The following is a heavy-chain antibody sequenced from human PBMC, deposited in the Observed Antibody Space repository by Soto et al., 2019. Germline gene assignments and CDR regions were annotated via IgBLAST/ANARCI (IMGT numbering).Heavy chain of an antibody. Sequence: QVQLQESGPGLVKPSHTLSLTCTVSGGSISSGGYFWSWIRQHPGKGLEWLGYISYSGSTYYNPTTQSRVTIALETSKNQFSLKLSSVTAACTAVYYCGIAATTAYYGSGSYSSSADYWGQGTLVTVSS. CDR1: GGSISSGGYF. J-gene: IGHJ4*02. V-gene: IGHV4-31*03. D-gene: IGHD3-10*01. CDR2: ISYSGST. CDR3: GIAATTAYYGSGSYSSSADY.